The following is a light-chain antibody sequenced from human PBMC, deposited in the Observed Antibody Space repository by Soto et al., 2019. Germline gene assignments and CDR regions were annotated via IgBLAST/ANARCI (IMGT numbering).Light chain of an antibody. Sequence: QSALTQPPSASGSPGQSVTISCTGTSSDVGAYNYVSWYQQHPGKAPKLMIYEVSKRPSGVPGRFSGSKSGNTASLTVSGLQAEDEADYFCSSYVGTNAVIFGGGTKLTVL. CDR1: SSDVGAYNY. CDR3: SSYVGTNAVI. V-gene: IGLV2-8*01. CDR2: EVS. J-gene: IGLJ2*01.